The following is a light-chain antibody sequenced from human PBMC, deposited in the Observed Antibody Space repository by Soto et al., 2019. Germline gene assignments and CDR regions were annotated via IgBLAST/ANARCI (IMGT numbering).Light chain of an antibody. CDR2: GAS. V-gene: IGKV3-20*01. CDR1: QSISSSY. Sequence: EIEVTQSPGTLSLSPGERATLSCRASQSISSSYLAWYQQKPGQAPRLLVYGASSRATGIPDRFSGSGSGTDFTLTISRLEPEDFAVYYCQQYGSSRFTFGPGTKVDIK. J-gene: IGKJ3*01. CDR3: QQYGSSRFT.